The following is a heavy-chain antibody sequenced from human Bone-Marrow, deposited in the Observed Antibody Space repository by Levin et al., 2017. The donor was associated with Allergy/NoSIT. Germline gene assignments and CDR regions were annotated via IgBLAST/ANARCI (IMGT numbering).Heavy chain of an antibody. CDR3: ARDNFDTPGELDH. CDR2: TYSGGTT. Sequence: GGSLRLSCAASGFVVSRNHMSWVRQAPGRGLEWLSVTYSGGTTYFRDSVKGRFTIARDNSKNTLYLQMKSLRAEDTAIYYCARDNFDTPGELDHWGQGTLVTVSS. D-gene: IGHD1-20*01. V-gene: IGHV3-53*01. CDR1: GFVVSRNH. J-gene: IGHJ4*02.